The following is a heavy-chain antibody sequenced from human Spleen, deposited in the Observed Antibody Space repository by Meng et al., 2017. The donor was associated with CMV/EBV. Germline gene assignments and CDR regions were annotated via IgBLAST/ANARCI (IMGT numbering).Heavy chain of an antibody. V-gene: IGHV1-2*02. CDR3: ARMYYHDTSGSNWFDP. CDR1: YTFTGYY. CDR2: INPNSGAT. J-gene: IGHJ5*02. Sequence: YTFTGYYMHWVRQAPGQGLEWMGWINPNSGATNYAQNFQGRVTLTRDTSITTAYMDLSRLRFDDTAVYYCARMYYHDTSGSNWFDPWGQGTLVTVSS. D-gene: IGHD3-22*01.